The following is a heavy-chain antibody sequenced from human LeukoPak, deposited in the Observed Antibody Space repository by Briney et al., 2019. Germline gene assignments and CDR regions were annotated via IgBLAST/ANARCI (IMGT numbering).Heavy chain of an antibody. D-gene: IGHD1-26*01. CDR1: GYTFTGYY. V-gene: IGHV1-2*02. J-gene: IGHJ5*02. CDR3: ARGRGGVGALYNWFDP. CDR2: INPNSGGT. Sequence: ASVKVSCKASGYTFTGYYMHWVRQAPGQGLEWMGWINPNSGGTNYAQKFQGRVTMTRDTSISTAYMELSRLRSDDTAVYYCARGRGGVGALYNWFDPWGQGTLVTVSS.